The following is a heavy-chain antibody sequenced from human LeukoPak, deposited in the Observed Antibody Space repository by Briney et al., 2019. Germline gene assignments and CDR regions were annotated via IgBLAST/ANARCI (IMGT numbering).Heavy chain of an antibody. D-gene: IGHD3-3*01. CDR3: ASRPVLRFSEWLLPFDY. V-gene: IGHV4-39*01. CDR2: IYYSGST. J-gene: IGHJ4*02. Sequence: SETLSLTCTVSGGSISSGDYYWGWIRQPPGKGLEWIGSIYYSGSTYYNPSLKSRVTISVDTSKNQFSLKLSSVTAADTAVYYCASRPVLRFSEWLLPFDYWGQGTLVTVSS. CDR1: GGSISSGDYY.